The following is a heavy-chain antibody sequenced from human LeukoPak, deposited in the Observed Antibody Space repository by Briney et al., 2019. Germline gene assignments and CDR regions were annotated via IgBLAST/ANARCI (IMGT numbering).Heavy chain of an antibody. CDR3: ASADGYKIDY. V-gene: IGHV4-39*01. CDR2: IYYGGST. Sequence: SETLSLTCTVSGDSISGSSYYWGWIRQPPGKGLEWIGNIYYGGSTYYNPSLKSRVSISVDTANNQFSLKVSSVTAADTAVYYCASADGYKIDYWGQGTLVTVSS. J-gene: IGHJ4*02. D-gene: IGHD5-24*01. CDR1: GDSISGSSYY.